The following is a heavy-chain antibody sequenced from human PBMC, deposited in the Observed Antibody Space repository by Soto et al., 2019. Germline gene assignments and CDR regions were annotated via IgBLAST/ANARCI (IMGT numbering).Heavy chain of an antibody. D-gene: IGHD2-15*01. CDR1: GFTFSIYA. V-gene: IGHV3-30*04. Sequence: QVQLVESGGGVVQPGSSLRLSCTASGFTFSIYAMHWVRQAPGKGLEWVSIISFDGKNIDYARSVRGRFTISRDNSQNTLYLQMDSLRTEDTAVYYCARRDFYCRGRNCFSGDYAMGVWGQGTTVTVSS. J-gene: IGHJ6*02. CDR2: ISFDGKNI. CDR3: ARRDFYCRGRNCFSGDYAMGV.